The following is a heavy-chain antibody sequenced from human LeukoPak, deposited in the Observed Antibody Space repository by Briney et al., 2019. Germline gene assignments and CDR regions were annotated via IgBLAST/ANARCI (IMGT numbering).Heavy chain of an antibody. D-gene: IGHD3-22*01. CDR2: ISYDGSNK. CDR3: AKDLPYYYDSSGYFDY. CDR1: GFTFSSYG. V-gene: IGHV3-30*18. J-gene: IGHJ4*02. Sequence: PGRSLRLSCAASGFTFSSYGMHWVRQAPGKGLEWVEVISYDGSNKYYADSVKGRFTISRDNSKNTLYLQMNSLRAEDTAVYYCAKDLPYYYDSSGYFDYWGQGTLVTVSS.